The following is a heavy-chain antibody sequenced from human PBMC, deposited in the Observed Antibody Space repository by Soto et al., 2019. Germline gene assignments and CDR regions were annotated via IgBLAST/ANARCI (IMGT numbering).Heavy chain of an antibody. J-gene: IGHJ4*02. D-gene: IGHD6-13*01. CDR2: ISGIGGST. Sequence: PVGSLRLSCSASGFTFTDYALSWVRQAPGKWLEWVATISGIGGSTYLADSVKGRLSISRDNSKNTVSLLMNSLRAEDTAVYFCARGSSGYISSWYYFDYWGRGTLVTVSS. V-gene: IGHV3-23*01. CDR3: ARGSSGYISSWYYFDY. CDR1: GFTFTDYA.